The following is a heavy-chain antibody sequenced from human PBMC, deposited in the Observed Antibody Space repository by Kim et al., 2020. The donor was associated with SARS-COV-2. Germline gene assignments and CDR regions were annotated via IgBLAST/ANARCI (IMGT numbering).Heavy chain of an antibody. CDR3: TTPGGRYYDSSGYFN. CDR2: IKSKTDGGTT. V-gene: IGHV3-15*01. D-gene: IGHD3-22*01. J-gene: IGHJ1*01. CDR1: GFTFSNAW. Sequence: GGSLRLSCAASGFTFSNAWMSWVRQAPGKGLEWVGRIKSKTDGGTTDYAAPVKGRFTISRDDSKNTVFLQMNSLKTEDTAVYYCTTPGGRYYDSSGYFNWGQGTLVTVSS.